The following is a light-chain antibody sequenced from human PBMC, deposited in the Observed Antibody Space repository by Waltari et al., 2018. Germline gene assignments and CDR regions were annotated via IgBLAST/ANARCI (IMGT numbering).Light chain of an antibody. CDR3: MQGTRWPYT. J-gene: IGKJ2*01. V-gene: IGKV2-30*02. CDR1: QSLVPVDGNTY. CDR2: WVF. Sequence: VMTQSPVSLSVTLGQAASISCKSSQSLVPVDGNTYLNWFHQRPGQSPRRLIYWVFNRDSGVPDRFSGSGSGTDFTLRISRVEAVDVGVYYCMQGTRWPYTFGQGTQLDIK.